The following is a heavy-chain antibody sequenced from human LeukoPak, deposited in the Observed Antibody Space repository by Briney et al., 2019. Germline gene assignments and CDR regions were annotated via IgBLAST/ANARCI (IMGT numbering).Heavy chain of an antibody. V-gene: IGHV3-23*01. J-gene: IGHJ3*02. D-gene: IGHD3-22*01. CDR1: GFTFSHYA. Sequence: GGSLRLSCAASGFTFSHYAMTWVRQAPGKGLEWVSSISGSGDKTYYADSVKGRFTISRDNSKNTLYLQMNSLRAEDTAVYYCAKVVIHDSGLDAFDIWGQGTMVTVSS. CDR3: AKVVIHDSGLDAFDI. CDR2: ISGSGDKT.